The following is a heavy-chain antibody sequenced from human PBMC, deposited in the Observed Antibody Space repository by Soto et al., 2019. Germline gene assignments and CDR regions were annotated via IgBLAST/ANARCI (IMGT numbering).Heavy chain of an antibody. V-gene: IGHV1-2*04. D-gene: IGHD1-26*01. CDR1: GYTFTYRY. J-gene: IGHJ5*02. CDR3: ARDGSGRNWFDP. CDR2: INPNSGGT. Sequence: ASVKVSCKASGYTFTYRYLHWVRQAPGQGLEWMGWINPNSGGTNYAQKFQGWVTMTRDTSISTAYMELSRLRSDDTAVYSCARDGSGRNWFDPWGQGTLVTVSS.